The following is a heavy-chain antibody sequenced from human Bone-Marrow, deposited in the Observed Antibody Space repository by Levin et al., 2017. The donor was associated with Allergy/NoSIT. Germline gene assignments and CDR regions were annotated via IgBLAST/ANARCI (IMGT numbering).Heavy chain of an antibody. CDR3: AKDLVPYCSSLTCYLGGYGMDV. J-gene: IGHJ6*02. D-gene: IGHD2-2*01. CDR2: MSYDGTNK. V-gene: IGHV3-30*18. Sequence: GSSLKISCAASGFAFSNYGIHWVRQAPGKGLEWVAVMSYDGTNKYYADSVKGRFSISRDNSRYTVYLQMNSLRVGDTAVYYCAKDLVPYCSSLTCYLGGYGMDVWGQGTKVTVSS. CDR1: GFAFSNYG.